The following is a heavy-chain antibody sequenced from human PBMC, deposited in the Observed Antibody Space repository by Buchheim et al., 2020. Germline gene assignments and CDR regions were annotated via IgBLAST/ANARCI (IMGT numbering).Heavy chain of an antibody. CDR1: GFTFSGSA. Sequence: EVQLVESGGGLVQPGGSLKLSCAASGFTFSGSAMHWVRQASGKGLEWVGRIRSKANSYATAYAASVKGRFTISRDDSKNTAYLQMNSLKTEDTAVYYCTTSVSYCSGGSCYQNYWGQGTL. CDR3: TTSVSYCSGGSCYQNY. CDR2: IRSKANSYAT. V-gene: IGHV3-73*02. D-gene: IGHD2-15*01. J-gene: IGHJ4*02.